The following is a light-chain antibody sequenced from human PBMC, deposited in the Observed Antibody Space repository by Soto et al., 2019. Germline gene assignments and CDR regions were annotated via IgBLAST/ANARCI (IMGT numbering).Light chain of an antibody. J-gene: IGKJ2*01. CDR1: QTIRNN. CDR3: QQYDSWYT. Sequence: EVVLTQSPATLSVSPGERATLSCRASQTIRNNYLAWYQQKPGQAPRLLIYGASIRATGIPDRFSGSGSGTEFTITISGLQSGDLAVYYCQQYDSWYTFGQGTKLEIK. V-gene: IGKV3D-15*01. CDR2: GAS.